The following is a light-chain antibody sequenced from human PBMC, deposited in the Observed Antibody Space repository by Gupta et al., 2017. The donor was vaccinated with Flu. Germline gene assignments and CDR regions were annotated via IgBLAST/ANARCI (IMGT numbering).Light chain of an antibody. V-gene: IGKV2-30*01. J-gene: IGKJ2*01. Sequence: TLDQTASIYCRSSQSLGASDGKNYLAWFKQMQGQAPRRLIYKVSNRDAGVPDRFSGSGSATYLPLKSSSVEVEDIGPYYSRQAIHWAPYTFGQGTXLEIK. CDR2: KVS. CDR1: QSLGASDGKNY. CDR3: RQAIHWAPYT.